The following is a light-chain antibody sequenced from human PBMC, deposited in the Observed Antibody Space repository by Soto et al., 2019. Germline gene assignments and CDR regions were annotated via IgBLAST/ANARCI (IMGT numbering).Light chain of an antibody. V-gene: IGKV3-20*01. CDR3: QQYGYLVT. CDR2: GAS. J-gene: IGKJ4*01. CDR1: QSITNNY. Sequence: PGEIATRSGRASQSITNNYLAWYQQKPGRAHRLLIYGASSRATGIPDRFSGSGSGTAFPLTISRLEPEDFAMYYCQQYGYLVTFGGGTKVDI.